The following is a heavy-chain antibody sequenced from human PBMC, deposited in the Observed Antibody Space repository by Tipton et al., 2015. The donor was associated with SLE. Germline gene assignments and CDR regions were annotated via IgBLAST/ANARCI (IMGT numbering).Heavy chain of an antibody. V-gene: IGHV3-48*01. D-gene: IGHD3-16*02. CDR3: ARDQYPFGGVFAYYYYYGMDV. CDR2: ISSSSSTI. Sequence: GSLRLSCAASGFTFSSYSMNWVRQAPGKGLEWVSYISSSSSTIYYADSVKGRFTISRDNAKNSLYLQMNSLRAEDTAVYYCARDQYPFGGVFAYYYYYGMDVWGQGTTVTVSS. J-gene: IGHJ6*02. CDR1: GFTFSSYS.